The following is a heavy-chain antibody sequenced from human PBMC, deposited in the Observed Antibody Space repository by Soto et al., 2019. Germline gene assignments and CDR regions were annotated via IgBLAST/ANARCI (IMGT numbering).Heavy chain of an antibody. J-gene: IGHJ5*02. Sequence: QVQLQESGPGLVRPSQTLSLTCTVSGGSISSGGYYWSWIRQHPGKGLDWIGYIYYTGITYYNPSLKRRVTISVDTSKNQVSLILSSVTAADTAVYYCARDKEARAVWFDHWGQRTLVIVSS. CDR2: IYYTGIT. V-gene: IGHV4-31*03. CDR1: GGSISSGGYY. CDR3: ARDKEARAVWFDH.